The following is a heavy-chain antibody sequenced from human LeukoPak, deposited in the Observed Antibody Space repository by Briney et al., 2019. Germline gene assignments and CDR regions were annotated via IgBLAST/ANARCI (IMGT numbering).Heavy chain of an antibody. CDR3: ARDRADYSSGWSFGDY. D-gene: IGHD6-19*01. CDR2: ISAYNGNT. Sequence: ASVTVSCKASGYTFTSYGISWVRQAPGQGLEWMGWISAYNGNTNYAQKLQGRVTMTTDTSTSTAYMELRSLRSDDTAVYYCARDRADYSSGWSFGDYWGQGTLVTVSS. J-gene: IGHJ4*02. V-gene: IGHV1-18*01. CDR1: GYTFTSYG.